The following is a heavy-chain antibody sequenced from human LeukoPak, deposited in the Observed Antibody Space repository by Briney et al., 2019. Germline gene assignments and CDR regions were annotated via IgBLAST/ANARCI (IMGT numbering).Heavy chain of an antibody. D-gene: IGHD3-16*01. J-gene: IGHJ4*02. Sequence: KTSQTLSLTCAVSGGSISSGGYSWSWIRQPPGKGLEWIGYMYHNGNTFYNPSLKSRVTISVDRSKNQFSLKLSSVTAADTAVYYCARMPGDPRYFDYWGQGTLVTVPS. CDR3: ARMPGDPRYFDY. CDR2: MYHNGNT. V-gene: IGHV4-30-2*01. CDR1: GGSISSGGYS.